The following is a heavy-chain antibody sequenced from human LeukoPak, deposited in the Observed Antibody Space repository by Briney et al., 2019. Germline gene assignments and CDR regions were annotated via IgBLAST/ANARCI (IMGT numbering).Heavy chain of an antibody. D-gene: IGHD6-6*01. J-gene: IGHJ4*02. CDR2: IYYSGST. CDR1: GGSISSSSYY. V-gene: IGHV4-39*01. CDR3: ARLGSSSDY. Sequence: PSETLSLTCTVSGGSISSSSYYWGWIRQPPGKGLEWIGSIYYSGSTYYNPSLKSRVTISVDTSKNQFSLKLSSVTAADTAVYYCARLGSSSDYWGPGTLVTVSS.